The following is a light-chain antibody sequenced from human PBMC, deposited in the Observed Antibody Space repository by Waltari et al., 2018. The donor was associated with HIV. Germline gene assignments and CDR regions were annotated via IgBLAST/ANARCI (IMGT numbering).Light chain of an antibody. V-gene: IGKV3-15*01. CDR2: AAS. Sequence: EIVMTQSPVTLSVSPGQRATLSCRASQTISGNIAGYQQKPGQAPRLLIFAASTRATGVPARFSGSGFGTEFTLSISDLQSEDFAIYHCQQYIEWPLTFGQGTKVEVK. CDR3: QQYIEWPLT. CDR1: QTISGN. J-gene: IGKJ1*01.